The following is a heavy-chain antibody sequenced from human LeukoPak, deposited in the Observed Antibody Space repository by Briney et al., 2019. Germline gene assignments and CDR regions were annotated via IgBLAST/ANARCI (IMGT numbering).Heavy chain of an antibody. V-gene: IGHV3-21*01. CDR3: ARVWAKGPRVYYYYGMDV. CDR1: GFTFSSYS. J-gene: IGHJ6*02. D-gene: IGHD3-16*01. Sequence: GGSLRLSCAASGFTFSSYSINWVRQAPGKGLEWVSSISSSSSYIYYADSVKGRFTISRDNAKNSLYLQMNSLRAEDTAVYYCARVWAKGPRVYYYYGMDVWGQGTTVTVSS. CDR2: ISSSSSYI.